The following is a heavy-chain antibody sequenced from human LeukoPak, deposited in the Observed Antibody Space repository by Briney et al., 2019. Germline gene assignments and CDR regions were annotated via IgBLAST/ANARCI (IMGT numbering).Heavy chain of an antibody. D-gene: IGHD2-2*01. CDR3: ARAPSSEDAFDI. CDR1: GGTFSSYA. Sequence: SVKVSCKASGGTFSSYAISWVRQAPGQGLEWMGGIIPIFGTANYAQKFQGRVTITADKSTSTAYMELSSLRSEDTAVYYCARAPSSEDAFDIWGQGTMVTVSS. CDR2: IIPIFGTA. V-gene: IGHV1-69*06. J-gene: IGHJ3*02.